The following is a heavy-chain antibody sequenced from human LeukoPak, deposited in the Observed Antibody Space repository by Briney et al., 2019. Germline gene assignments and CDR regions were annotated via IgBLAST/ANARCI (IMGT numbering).Heavy chain of an antibody. J-gene: IGHJ4*02. CDR1: GFTFSTSG. CDR2: ISGSGGTP. D-gene: IGHD5-24*01. V-gene: IGHV3-23*01. CDR3: AKAGGDGYNYFDY. Sequence: GGSLRLSCAASGFTFSTSGMTWVRQAPGKGLDWVSIISGSGGTPYYTDSVKGRFTISRDNSKNTLYLQMNSLRAEDTAVYYCAKAGGDGYNYFDYWGQGTLVTVSS.